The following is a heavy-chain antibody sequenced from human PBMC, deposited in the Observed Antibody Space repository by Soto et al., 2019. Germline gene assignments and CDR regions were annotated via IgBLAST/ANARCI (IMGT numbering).Heavy chain of an antibody. CDR3: AKDPVPQLLPSWWFDP. CDR2: ISGAGGNT. J-gene: IGHJ5*02. CDR1: GFAFGAYA. V-gene: IGHV3-23*01. D-gene: IGHD2-2*01. Sequence: EVQLLESGGGLVQPGGSLRLSCAASGFAFGAYAMTWVRQAPGKWLEWVSVISGAGGNTYYADSVKGRFTVSRDSSKKMLYLEMNSLRVEDTAIYYCAKDPVPQLLPSWWFDPWGQGTRVTFSS.